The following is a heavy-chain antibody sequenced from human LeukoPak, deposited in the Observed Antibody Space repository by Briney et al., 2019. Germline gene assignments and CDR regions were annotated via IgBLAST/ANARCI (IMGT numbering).Heavy chain of an antibody. V-gene: IGHV4-4*07. J-gene: IGHJ6*03. CDR3: AGERIPQYSDYMNV. D-gene: IGHD5-18*01. CDR1: GGSISNYY. Sequence: MPSETLSLICTVSGGSISNYYFNWVRQTAGKGLEWIGRINNSGMTSYTSSLKSRVTMSIDTSQNQVSLKLRSVTAADTATYFCAGERIPQYSDYMNVWGKGTAVSVFS. CDR2: INNSGMT.